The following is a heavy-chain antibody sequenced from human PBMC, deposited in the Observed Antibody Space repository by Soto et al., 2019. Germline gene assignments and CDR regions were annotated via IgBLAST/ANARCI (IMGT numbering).Heavy chain of an antibody. CDR3: ARGTPSNHADGMDV. J-gene: IGHJ6*02. CDR1: GGSFTRYY. D-gene: IGHD4-4*01. Sequence: AETLSLTCAVGGGSFTRYYWSLIRHPPGKWMEWIGESNHRGSTNYNSSIKSRVNISVDTSKNQFSLRLSSVTAAHTAVYYCARGTPSNHADGMDVWRQGSTVTASS. CDR2: SNHRGST. V-gene: IGHV4-34*01.